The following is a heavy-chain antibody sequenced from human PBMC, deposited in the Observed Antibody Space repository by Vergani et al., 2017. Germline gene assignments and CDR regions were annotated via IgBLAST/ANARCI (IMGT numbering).Heavy chain of an antibody. CDR1: GFTSSYYG. CDR2: ISYDGTQK. J-gene: IGHJ1*01. V-gene: IGHV3-30*18. CDR3: AKKSCGTPGCQIGYFRE. Sequence: QVHRMESGGGVVQPGRSLRLSCVVSGFTSSYYGMHWVRQAPGKGLEWVAVISYDGTQKYYADSVKGRFTISRDNSKSTLYLQMNSLRTEDTAVYYCAKKSCGTPGCQIGYFREWGQGTLGTVSS. D-gene: IGHD1-1*01.